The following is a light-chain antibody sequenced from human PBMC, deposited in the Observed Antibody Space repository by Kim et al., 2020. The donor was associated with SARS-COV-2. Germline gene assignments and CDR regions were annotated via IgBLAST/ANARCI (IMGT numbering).Light chain of an antibody. CDR2: GAS. J-gene: IGKJ4*01. Sequence: EIVLTQSPGNLSLSPGERATLSCRASQSFSNRFLAWYKKKPGQAPRHLIYGASSRATGIPDRFSGSVSGTDFTLTISRLEPEDFALYYCQQYDTLPLTFGGWTKVDIK. V-gene: IGKV3-20*01. CDR1: QSFSNRF. CDR3: QQYDTLPLT.